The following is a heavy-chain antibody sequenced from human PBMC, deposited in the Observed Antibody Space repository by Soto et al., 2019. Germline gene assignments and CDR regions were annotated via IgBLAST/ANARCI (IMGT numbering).Heavy chain of an antibody. CDR1: GYDFINYG. CDR3: ARVEMTTMLRSDF. V-gene: IGHV1-18*01. CDR2: FSAYNGNT. Sequence: QVNLVQSGAELKKPGTSVRVSCKASGYDFINYGFNWVRQAPGQGLEWMGWFSAYNGNTHYARNLQRRVTMTTDTATSTAYMELWSLRYDDTAVYYWARVEMTTMLRSDFWGQGTLVTVSS. D-gene: IGHD5-18*01. J-gene: IGHJ4*02.